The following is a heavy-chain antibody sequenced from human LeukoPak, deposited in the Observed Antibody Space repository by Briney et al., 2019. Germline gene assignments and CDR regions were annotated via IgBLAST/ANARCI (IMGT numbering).Heavy chain of an antibody. J-gene: IGHJ4*02. CDR2: IKQDGSEM. Sequence: GGSLRLSCAASGFTFSSYSMNWVRQAPGKGLEWVANIKQDGSEMYYVDSVKGRFTISRDNAKNSLYLQMNSLRAEDTAVYYCARGMSTGEYWGQGTLVTVSS. D-gene: IGHD3-16*01. CDR3: ARGMSTGEY. V-gene: IGHV3-7*04. CDR1: GFTFSSYS.